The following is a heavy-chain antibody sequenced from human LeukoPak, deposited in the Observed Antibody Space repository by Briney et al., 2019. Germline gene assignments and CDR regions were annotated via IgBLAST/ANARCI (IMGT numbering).Heavy chain of an antibody. CDR1: GGSFSGYY. CDR2: INHSGST. V-gene: IGHV4-34*01. D-gene: IGHD2-2*01. CDR3: ARGLGYCSSTGCTDYYYGMDV. Sequence: PSETLSLTCAVYGGSFSGYYWSWIRQPPGKGLEWIGEINHSGSTNYNPSLKSRVTISVDTSKNQFSLKLSSVTAADTAVYYCARGLGYCSSTGCTDYYYGMDVWGQGTTVTVSS. J-gene: IGHJ6*02.